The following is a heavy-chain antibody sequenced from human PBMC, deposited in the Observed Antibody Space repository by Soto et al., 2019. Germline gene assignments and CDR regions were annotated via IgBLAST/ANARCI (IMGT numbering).Heavy chain of an antibody. CDR2: IIPIFGTA. CDR3: GRGSGGSSYCYDGMDV. Sequence: QVQLVQSGAEVKKPGSSVKVSCKASGGTFSSYAINWVRQAPGQGLEWMGGIIPIFGTANYAQKFQGRGTITADEXTPXAYMERSSPRSEDPAVYYCGRGSGGSSYCYDGMDVWGQGTTVTGSS. V-gene: IGHV1-69*12. D-gene: IGHD2-15*01. J-gene: IGHJ6*02. CDR1: GGTFSSYA.